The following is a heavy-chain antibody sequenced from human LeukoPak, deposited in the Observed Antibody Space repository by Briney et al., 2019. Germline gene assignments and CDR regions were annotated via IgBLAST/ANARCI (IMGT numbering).Heavy chain of an antibody. CDR3: ARGYYYDSSAPAFQH. D-gene: IGHD3-22*01. Sequence: GGSLRLSCAASGFTVSSSYMNWVRQAPGKGLEWVSVIYSGGSTYYADSVKGRFTISRDNSKNTLYLQMNSLRAEDTAVYYCARGYYYDSSAPAFQHWGQGTLVTVSS. CDR2: IYSGGST. V-gene: IGHV3-66*01. J-gene: IGHJ1*01. CDR1: GFTVSSSY.